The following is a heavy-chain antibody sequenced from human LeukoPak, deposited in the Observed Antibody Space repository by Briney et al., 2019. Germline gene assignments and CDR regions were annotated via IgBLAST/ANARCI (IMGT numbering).Heavy chain of an antibody. CDR3: ARHPELYFFDY. CDR1: GGSFSGFY. D-gene: IGHD3-10*01. Sequence: PSETLSLTCAVYGGSFSGFYWSWIRQPPGKGLEWIGEINHSGSTNYNPSLKSRVTILVDTSKSHFSLKLSSVTAADTAVYYCARHPELYFFDYWGQGTLVTVSS. V-gene: IGHV4-34*01. CDR2: INHSGST. J-gene: IGHJ4*02.